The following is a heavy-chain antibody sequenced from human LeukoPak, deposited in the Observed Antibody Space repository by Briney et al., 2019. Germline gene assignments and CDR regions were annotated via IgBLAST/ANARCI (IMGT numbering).Heavy chain of an antibody. CDR3: ARVYYSDSSGYDYYFHH. V-gene: IGHV3-66*01. CDR2: IYAGGST. Sequence: QTGGSLRLPCAASGFTVSSNYMSWVRQVPGKGLEWVSIIYAGGSTYYADSVKGRFTISRDKSENTLYLQMNSLRVEDTAVYYCARVYYSDSSGYDYYFHHWGQGTLVTVSS. CDR1: GFTVSSNY. J-gene: IGHJ1*01. D-gene: IGHD3-22*01.